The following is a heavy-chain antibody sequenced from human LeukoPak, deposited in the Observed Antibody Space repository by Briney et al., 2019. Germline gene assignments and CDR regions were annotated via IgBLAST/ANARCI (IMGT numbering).Heavy chain of an antibody. CDR2: IIPILGIA. Sequence: RASVKVSCKASGGTFSSYTISWVRQAPGQGLEWMGRIIPILGIANYARKFQGRVTITADKSTSTAYMELSSLRSEDTAVYYCARAHYYDSKALYDAFDIWGQGTMVTVSS. V-gene: IGHV1-69*02. J-gene: IGHJ3*02. D-gene: IGHD3-22*01. CDR3: ARAHYYDSKALYDAFDI. CDR1: GGTFSSYT.